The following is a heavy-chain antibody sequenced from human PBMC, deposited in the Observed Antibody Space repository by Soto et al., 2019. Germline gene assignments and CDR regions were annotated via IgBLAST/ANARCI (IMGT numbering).Heavy chain of an antibody. CDR3: ATLLKGDY. V-gene: IGHV4-39*01. CDR1: GGSISSSTYY. D-gene: IGHD2-15*01. Sequence: QLQLQESGLGLVKPSETLSLTCTVSGGSISSSTYYWGWIRQPPGNGLEWIGNIYQSGSTYYNPSLKSRVTISVDTSKNQFSLKLSSVTAADTAVYYCATLLKGDYWGQGTLVTVSS. CDR2: IYQSGST. J-gene: IGHJ4*02.